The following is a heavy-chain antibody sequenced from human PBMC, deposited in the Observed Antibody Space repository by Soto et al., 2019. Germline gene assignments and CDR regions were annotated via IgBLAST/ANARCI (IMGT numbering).Heavy chain of an antibody. D-gene: IGHD6-13*01. Sequence: PSETLSLTCTVSGGSISSYYWSWIRQPPGKGLEWIGYIYYSGSTNYNPSLKSRVTISVDTSKNQFSLKLSSVTAADTAVYYCASYHWVRRSSGYYYYGMDVWGQGTTVTVSS. J-gene: IGHJ6*02. CDR2: IYYSGST. CDR1: GGSISSYY. CDR3: ASYHWVRRSSGYYYYGMDV. V-gene: IGHV4-59*01.